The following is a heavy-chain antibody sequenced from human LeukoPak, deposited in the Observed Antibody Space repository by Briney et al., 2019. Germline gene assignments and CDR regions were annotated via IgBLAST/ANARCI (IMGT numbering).Heavy chain of an antibody. Sequence: PGGSLRLSCAASGFTFSSYEMNWVRQAPGKGLEWVSYISSSGSTIYYADSVKGRFTISRDNAKNSLYLQMNSLRAKDTAVCYCAELGITMIGGVWGKGTTVTISS. CDR1: GFTFSSYE. D-gene: IGHD3-10*02. J-gene: IGHJ6*04. CDR3: AELGITMIGGV. CDR2: ISSSGSTI. V-gene: IGHV3-48*03.